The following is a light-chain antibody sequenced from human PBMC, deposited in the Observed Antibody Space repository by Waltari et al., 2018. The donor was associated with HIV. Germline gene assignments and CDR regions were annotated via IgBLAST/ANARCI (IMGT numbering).Light chain of an antibody. Sequence: PSASGTPGQRVTISCSGSSSNIGSNYVYWYHQLPGTAPKLLIYRNNQRPSGVPDRFSGSKSGTSASLAISGLHSEDEADYYCAAWDDSLNGYVFGTGTKVTVL. V-gene: IGLV1-47*01. CDR1: SSNIGSNY. J-gene: IGLJ1*01. CDR2: RNN. CDR3: AAWDDSLNGYV.